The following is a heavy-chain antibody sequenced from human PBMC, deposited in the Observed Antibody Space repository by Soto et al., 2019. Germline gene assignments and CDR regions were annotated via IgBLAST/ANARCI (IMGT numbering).Heavy chain of an antibody. J-gene: IGHJ4*02. CDR3: SRSLNS. Sequence: GGSLTLSCAASGFTFSTYWMDWVRQTPGKGLEWVANINQDGSEKNYVDSVKGRFTIYRDNAKNSLYLQMSSLTAEDSALYYCSRSLNSWGQGTLVTAPQ. CDR2: INQDGSEK. CDR1: GFTFSTYW. V-gene: IGHV3-7*01.